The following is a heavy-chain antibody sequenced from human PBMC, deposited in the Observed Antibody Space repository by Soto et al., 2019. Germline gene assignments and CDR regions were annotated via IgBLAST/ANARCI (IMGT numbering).Heavy chain of an antibody. CDR2: IYNSGST. Sequence: QVQLQESGPGLVKPSQTLSLTCTVSGGSINSGGYYWSWIRQHPGKGLEWIGYIYNSGSTNYNPPLKSRVTISVDTSKNQLSLKLSSVTAADTAVYCCAGGITMVRGVIHTPYFDYWGQGTLVTVSS. J-gene: IGHJ4*02. D-gene: IGHD3-10*01. V-gene: IGHV4-31*03. CDR1: GGSINSGGYY. CDR3: AGGITMVRGVIHTPYFDY.